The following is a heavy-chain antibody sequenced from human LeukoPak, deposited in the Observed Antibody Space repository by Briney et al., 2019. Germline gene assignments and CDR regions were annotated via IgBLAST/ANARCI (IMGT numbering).Heavy chain of an antibody. CDR2: IYYSGST. V-gene: IGHV4-59*01. Sequence: NPSEALSLTWTGSGGYISRYYWSWIRQPPGKGLEGVGYIYYSGSTNYNSSLKSRLTISVDTSKTQFSLKLSSVTAADTAVYYCARDHSAGSGYYYYYYGMDVWGQGTTVTVSS. CDR3: ARDHSAGSGYYYYYYGMDV. CDR1: GGYISRYY. J-gene: IGHJ6*02. D-gene: IGHD3-22*01.